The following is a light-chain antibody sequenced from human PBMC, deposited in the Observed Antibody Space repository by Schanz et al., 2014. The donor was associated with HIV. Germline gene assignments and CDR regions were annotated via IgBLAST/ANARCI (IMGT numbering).Light chain of an antibody. CDR2: DVS. CDR1: SRDVDSNNY. Sequence: QSVLTQPASVSGSPGQSITISCTGNSRDVDSNNYVSWYQQHPGKAPKVIIYDVSNRPSGVSTRFSASKSGNTASLTISGLRAEDEADYYCSSYTTSSALVFGTGTKLTVL. CDR3: SSYTTSSALV. V-gene: IGLV2-14*01. J-gene: IGLJ1*01.